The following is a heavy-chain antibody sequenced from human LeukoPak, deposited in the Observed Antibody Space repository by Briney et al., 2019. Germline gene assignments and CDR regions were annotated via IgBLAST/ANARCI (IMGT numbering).Heavy chain of an antibody. CDR1: GGSISSNNYY. Sequence: SETLSLTCTFSGGSISSNNYYWGWIRQPPGKGLEWIGSSDYTGSTYYNPSLKSRVTISVDTSKNQFSLKLSSVTAADTAFYYSARRYYYGSGSYLYYFDYWGQGTLVTVSS. CDR2: SDYTGST. V-gene: IGHV4-39*01. CDR3: ARRYYYGSGSYLYYFDY. J-gene: IGHJ4*02. D-gene: IGHD3-10*01.